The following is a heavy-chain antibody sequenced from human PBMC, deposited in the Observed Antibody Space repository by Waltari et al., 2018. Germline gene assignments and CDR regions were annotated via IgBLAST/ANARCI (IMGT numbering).Heavy chain of an antibody. CDR1: GFTFGDHF. J-gene: IGHJ4*02. CDR3: ARERINSGYEIQPFDY. V-gene: IGHV3-72*01. Sequence: EVQLVESGGGLVQPGGSLTLSCVASGFTFGDHFIDWVCQAPGKGLEWVGRGRNKANAYSTEYAAAAKGRFTISRDDSKNSLNLQMNSLKTEDTAVYFCARERINSGYEIQPFDYWGQGTLVTVSS. D-gene: IGHD1-1*01. CDR2: GRNKANAYST.